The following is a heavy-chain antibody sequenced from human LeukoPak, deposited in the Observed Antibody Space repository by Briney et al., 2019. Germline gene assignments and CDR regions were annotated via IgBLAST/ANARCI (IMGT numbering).Heavy chain of an antibody. CDR2: LKSKAAGGTT. D-gene: IGHD6-19*01. CDR3: TTDRSGWYDY. Sequence: GGSLRLSCAASGFSFTDAWMSWVRQAPGKGLEWVGHLKSKAAGGTTDYAAPVKGRFTISRDDSKNTLYLQMNSLKTEDTAVYYCTTDRSGWYDYWGQGTLVTVSS. CDR1: GFSFTDAW. V-gene: IGHV3-15*01. J-gene: IGHJ4*02.